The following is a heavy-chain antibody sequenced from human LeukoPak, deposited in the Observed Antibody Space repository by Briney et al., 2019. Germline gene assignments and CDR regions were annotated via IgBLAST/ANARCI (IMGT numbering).Heavy chain of an antibody. V-gene: IGHV3-11*05. D-gene: IGHD6-19*01. CDR2: ISSSSSYT. CDR3: ARENSSGSSGGKGFDL. Sequence: PGGSLTLSCAASGXTFSDYYMSWIRQAPGKGLEWVSYISSSSSYTNYADSVKGRFTISRDNAKNSLYLQMNTLSAEDTPVYYCARENSSGSSGGKGFDLWGQGTLVTVSS. CDR1: GXTFSDYY. J-gene: IGHJ4*02.